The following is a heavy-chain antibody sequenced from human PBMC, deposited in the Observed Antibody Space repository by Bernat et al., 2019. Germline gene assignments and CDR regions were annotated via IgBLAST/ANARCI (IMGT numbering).Heavy chain of an antibody. Sequence: EVQLVESGGGLVKPGGSLRLSCAASGFTFSNAWMNWVRQAPGKGLEWVGRIKSKTDGGTTDYAAPVKGRFTISSDDSKNTLYLQMNSLKTEDTAVYYCTTDFNDSSGYYYVAFDIWGQGTMVTVSS. CDR2: IKSKTDGGTT. J-gene: IGHJ3*02. CDR3: TTDFNDSSGYYYVAFDI. V-gene: IGHV3-15*07. CDR1: GFTFSNAW. D-gene: IGHD3-22*01.